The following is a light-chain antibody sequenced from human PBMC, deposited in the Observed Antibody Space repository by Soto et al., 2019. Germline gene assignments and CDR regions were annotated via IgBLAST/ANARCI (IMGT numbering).Light chain of an antibody. V-gene: IGLV3-27*01. Sequence: SYELTQPSSVSVSPGQTARITCSGDVLAKKYARWFQQKPGQAPVLVIYKDSERPSGIPERFSGYSSGTTVTLTISGAQVEDEAHYYCYSAADKIGVFGGGTKLTVL. CDR2: KDS. CDR1: VLAKKY. J-gene: IGLJ2*01. CDR3: YSAADKIGV.